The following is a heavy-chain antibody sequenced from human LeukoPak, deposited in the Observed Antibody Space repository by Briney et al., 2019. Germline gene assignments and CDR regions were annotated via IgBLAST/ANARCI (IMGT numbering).Heavy chain of an antibody. CDR3: ASASAVAGIRRYYYYGMDV. J-gene: IGHJ6*02. CDR1: GFTFDDYA. V-gene: IGHV3-9*01. CDR2: ISWNSGSI. Sequence: GGSLRLSCAASGFTFDDYAMHWVRQAPGKGLEWVSGISWNSGSIGYADSVKGRFTISRDNSKNSLFLRMNSLRAEDTALYYCASASAVAGIRRYYYYGMDVWSQGTTVTVSS. D-gene: IGHD6-19*01.